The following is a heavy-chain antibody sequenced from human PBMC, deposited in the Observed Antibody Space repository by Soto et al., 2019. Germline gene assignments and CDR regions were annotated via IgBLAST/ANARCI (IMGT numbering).Heavy chain of an antibody. Sequence: SETLSLTCTVSGGSISSGGYYWSWIRQHPGKGLEWIGYIYYSGRTYYNPSLKSRVTISVDTSKNQFSLKLSSVTAADTAVYYCARVGLWFGELFDYWGQGTLVTVSS. V-gene: IGHV4-31*03. CDR3: ARVGLWFGELFDY. CDR1: GGSISSGGYY. D-gene: IGHD3-10*01. J-gene: IGHJ4*02. CDR2: IYYSGRT.